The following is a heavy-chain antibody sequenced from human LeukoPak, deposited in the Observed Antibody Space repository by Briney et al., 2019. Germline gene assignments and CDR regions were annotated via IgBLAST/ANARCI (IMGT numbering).Heavy chain of an antibody. D-gene: IGHD3-22*01. Sequence: GGSLRLSCAASGLTFSSHWMHWVRQAPGKGLVWVSRITNDGSSTTYADSVKGRFTIARDNAKNSLSLQMNSLRAEDTAVYYCARDPGYRNYYDSSGYDFDYWGQGTLVNVAS. J-gene: IGHJ4*02. CDR2: ITNDGSST. V-gene: IGHV3-74*01. CDR3: ARDPGYRNYYDSSGYDFDY. CDR1: GLTFSSHW.